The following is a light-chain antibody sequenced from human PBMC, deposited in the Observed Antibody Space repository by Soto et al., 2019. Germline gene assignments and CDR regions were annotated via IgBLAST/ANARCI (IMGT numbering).Light chain of an antibody. CDR3: QSYDNSLRGSV. CDR1: ASNIGAGYA. V-gene: IGLV1-40*01. Sequence: QAVVTQPPSVSGAPGQRVTISCTGSASNIGAGYAVHWYQQLPGTAPKLLIYDNNNRPSVVPDRFSGSKSDTSASLAITGLQTEDEADYYCQSYDNSLRGSVFGGGTKLTVL. CDR2: DNN. J-gene: IGLJ2*01.